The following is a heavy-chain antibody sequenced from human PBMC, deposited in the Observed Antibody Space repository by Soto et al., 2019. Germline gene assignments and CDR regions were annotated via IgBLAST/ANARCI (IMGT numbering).Heavy chain of an antibody. D-gene: IGHD3-22*01. CDR3: AAGSGYYYGYFDY. V-gene: IGHV1-58*01. J-gene: IGHJ4*02. Sequence: SVKVSCKASGFTFTSSAVQWVRQARGQRLEWIGWIVVGSGNTNYAQKFQERVTITRDMSTSTAYMELSSLRSEDTAVYYCAAGSGYYYGYFDYWGQGALVTVSS. CDR1: GFTFTSSA. CDR2: IVVGSGNT.